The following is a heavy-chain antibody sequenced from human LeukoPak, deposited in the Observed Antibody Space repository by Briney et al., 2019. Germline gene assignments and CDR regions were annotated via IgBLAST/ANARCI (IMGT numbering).Heavy chain of an antibody. CDR2: ISGGGGGT. CDR1: GFTFSSCA. D-gene: IGHD4/OR15-4a*01. Sequence: GGSLRLSCAASGFTFSSCAMNWVRQAPGKGLEWVSSISGGGGGTYYADSVKGRFTISRDNSKNTLYLQMNSLRAEDTAVYYCARSPNALDYYYYMDVWGKGTTVTVSS. V-gene: IGHV3-23*01. J-gene: IGHJ6*03. CDR3: ARSPNALDYYYYMDV.